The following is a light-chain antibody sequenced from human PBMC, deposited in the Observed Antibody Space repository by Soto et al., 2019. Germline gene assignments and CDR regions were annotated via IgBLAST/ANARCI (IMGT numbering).Light chain of an antibody. V-gene: IGKV3-11*01. CDR3: QQRCNWPPIT. Sequence: ETVLSQAPATLSLSPGERATLSCRASQSVGSSLAWYQQKPGQAPRLLIYDASTRATGIPARFSGSGSGTGFSLSIFSLYAEDFAVYYCQQRCNWPPITFGQGTRLEIK. CDR1: QSVGSS. J-gene: IGKJ5*01. CDR2: DAS.